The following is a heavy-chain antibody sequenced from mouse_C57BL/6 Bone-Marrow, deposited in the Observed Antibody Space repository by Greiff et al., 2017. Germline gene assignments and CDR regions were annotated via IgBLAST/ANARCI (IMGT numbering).Heavy chain of an antibody. CDR3: AWAMDY. V-gene: IGHV1-82*01. Sequence: QVTLKESGPELVKPGASVKISCKASGYAFSSSWMNWVKQRPGKGLEWIGRIYPGDGDTNYNGKFKGKATLTADKSSSTAYMQLSSLTSEDSAVYFCAWAMDYWGQGTSVTVSS. CDR1: GYAFSSSW. J-gene: IGHJ4*01. CDR2: IYPGDGDT.